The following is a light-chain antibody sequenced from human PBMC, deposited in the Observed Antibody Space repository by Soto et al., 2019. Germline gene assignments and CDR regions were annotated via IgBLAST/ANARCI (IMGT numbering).Light chain of an antibody. CDR3: RQRSSWPIT. J-gene: IGKJ5*01. Sequence: EIVLTQSPATPSFSPGERATLSCRASQSVTSYLAWYQQRPGQAPRLLIYDASRRATGIPARFSGSGSGADFTLTISTLEPEDFAVYYCRQRSSWPITFGQGTRLEIK. CDR1: QSVTSY. V-gene: IGKV3-11*01. CDR2: DAS.